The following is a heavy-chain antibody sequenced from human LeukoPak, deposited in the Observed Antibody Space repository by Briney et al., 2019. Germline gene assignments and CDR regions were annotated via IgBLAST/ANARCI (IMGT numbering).Heavy chain of an antibody. CDR3: GKNRYSGSLSPFDI. D-gene: IGHD1-26*01. V-gene: IGHV3-23*01. CDR1: KFAFSSYA. CDR2: ISGGGGNT. Sequence: GGSLRLSCAASKFAFSSYAMSWVRQAPGKGLEWVSAISGGGGNTYYADSVKGRFTISRDNSKNTLYLQMNSLRTEDTAVYYCGKNRYSGSLSPFDIWGQGTMVTVSS. J-gene: IGHJ3*02.